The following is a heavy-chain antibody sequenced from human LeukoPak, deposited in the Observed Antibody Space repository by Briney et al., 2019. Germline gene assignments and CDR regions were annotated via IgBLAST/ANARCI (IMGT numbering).Heavy chain of an antibody. CDR2: IWYDGSNK. J-gene: IGHJ4*02. CDR3: ARERESSTIFQPLSQERYFDY. Sequence: GRSLRLSCAASGFTFSSYGMHWVRQAPGKGLQWVAVIWYDGSNKYYADSVKGRFTISRDNSKNTLYLQMNSLRAEDTAVYYCARERESSTIFQPLSQERYFDYWGQGTLVTVSS. V-gene: IGHV3-33*01. D-gene: IGHD2-2*01. CDR1: GFTFSSYG.